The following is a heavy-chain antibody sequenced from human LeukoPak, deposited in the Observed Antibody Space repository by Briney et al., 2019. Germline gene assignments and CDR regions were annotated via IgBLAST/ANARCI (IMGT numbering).Heavy chain of an antibody. CDR2: INPNSGGT. V-gene: IGHV1-2*02. Sequence: ASVKVSCKASGYTFTGYYMHWVRQAPGQGLEWMGWINPNSGGTNYAQKFQGRVTMTRDTSISTAYMELSRLRSDDTAVYYCARNMVRGVTIYNWFDPWGQGTLVTVSS. J-gene: IGHJ5*02. CDR3: ARNMVRGVTIYNWFDP. CDR1: GYTFTGYY. D-gene: IGHD3-10*01.